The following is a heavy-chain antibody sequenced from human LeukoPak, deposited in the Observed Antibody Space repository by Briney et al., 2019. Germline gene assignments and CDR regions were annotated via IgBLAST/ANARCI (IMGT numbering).Heavy chain of an antibody. CDR2: IYYSGST. J-gene: IGHJ5*02. D-gene: IGHD4-17*01. CDR3: ARALRLRSQKVDWFDP. CDR1: GGSISSYY. V-gene: IGHV4-59*08. Sequence: SETLSLTCTVSGGSISSYYWSWIRQPPGKGLEWIGYIYYSGSTNYNPSLKSRVTISVDTSKNQFSLKLSSVTAADTAVYYCARALRLRSQKVDWFDPWGQGTLVTVSS.